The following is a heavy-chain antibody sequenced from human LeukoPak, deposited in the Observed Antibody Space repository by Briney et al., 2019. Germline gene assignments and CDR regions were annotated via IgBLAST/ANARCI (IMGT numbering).Heavy chain of an antibody. D-gene: IGHD6-13*01. V-gene: IGHV4-39*01. CDR3: ASLKRSWYLHSSSQTIDY. J-gene: IGHJ4*02. CDR1: GGSISSSSYY. CDR2: IYYSGST. Sequence: SETLSLTCTVSGGSISSSSYYWGWIRQPPGKGQEWIGSIYYSGSTYYNPSLKSRVTISVDTSKNQFSLKLSSVTAADTAVYYCASLKRSWYLHSSSQTIDYWGQGTLVTVSS.